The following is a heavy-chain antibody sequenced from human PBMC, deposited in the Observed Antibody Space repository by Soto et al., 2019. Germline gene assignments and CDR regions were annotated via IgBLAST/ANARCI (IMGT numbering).Heavy chain of an antibody. CDR3: ARNGGYSYGFYY. CDR1: GFTFSSDA. D-gene: IGHD5-18*01. Sequence: GGSLRVSCAASGFTFSSDAMHWVRQAPGKGLEWVAVISYDGSNKYYADSVKGRFTISRDNSKNSLYLQMNSLRAEDTAVYYCARNGGYSYGFYYWGQGTLVTVSS. J-gene: IGHJ4*02. V-gene: IGHV3-30-3*01. CDR2: ISYDGSNK.